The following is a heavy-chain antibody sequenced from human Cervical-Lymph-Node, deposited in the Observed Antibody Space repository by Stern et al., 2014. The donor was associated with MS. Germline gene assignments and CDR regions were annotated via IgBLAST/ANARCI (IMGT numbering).Heavy chain of an antibody. CDR1: GFNFNNYW. J-gene: IGHJ4*02. Sequence: VQLVESGGGLVQPGGSLRLSCAASGFNFNNYWMTWVRQAPGKGLEWVANIKTDGNDTNYVDSVKGRFTITRDNAAKSVFLQMNSMKVEDTAMYYCTRDDWGPDYWGQGTLVTVSS. CDR2: IKTDGNDT. D-gene: IGHD7-27*01. V-gene: IGHV3-7*01. CDR3: TRDDWGPDY.